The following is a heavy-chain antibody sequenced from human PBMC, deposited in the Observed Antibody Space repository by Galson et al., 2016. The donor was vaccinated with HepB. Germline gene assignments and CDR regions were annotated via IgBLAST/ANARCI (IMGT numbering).Heavy chain of an antibody. J-gene: IGHJ4*02. D-gene: IGHD2-2*01. CDR2: ISGSGGSA. V-gene: IGHV3-23*01. CDR1: GFTFSSYA. CDR3: AKDIQMGVPAAFDY. Sequence: SLRLSCAASGFTFSSYAMSWVRQAPGKGLEWVSAISGSGGSAYYADSVKGRFTISRDNPKNTLYLQMNRVRAEDTAVYYCAKDIQMGVPAAFDYWGQGTLVTVSS.